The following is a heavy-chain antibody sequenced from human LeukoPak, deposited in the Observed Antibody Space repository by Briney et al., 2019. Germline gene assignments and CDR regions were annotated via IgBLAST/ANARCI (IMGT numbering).Heavy chain of an antibody. CDR3: ARGRRQHIVVVTTRGNWFDP. J-gene: IGHJ5*02. Sequence: KPSETLSLTCTVSGGSISSGGYYWSWIRQPPGKGLERIGEINHSGSTNYNPSLKSRVTISVDTSKNQFSLKLSSVTAADTAVYYCARGRRQHIVVVTTRGNWFDPWGQGTLVTVSS. CDR2: INHSGST. D-gene: IGHD2-21*02. CDR1: GGSISSGGYY. V-gene: IGHV4-39*07.